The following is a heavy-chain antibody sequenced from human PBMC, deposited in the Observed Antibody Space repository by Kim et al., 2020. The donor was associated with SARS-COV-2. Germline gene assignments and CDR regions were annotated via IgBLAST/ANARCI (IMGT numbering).Heavy chain of an antibody. J-gene: IGHJ6*02. V-gene: IGHV3-30*07. CDR3: ASEGADSYYYGMDV. Sequence: KGRFTNSRDNSKKTLYLRMNSLGAEDTAVYYCASEGADSYYYGMDVWGQGTTVTVSS. D-gene: IGHD3-16*01.